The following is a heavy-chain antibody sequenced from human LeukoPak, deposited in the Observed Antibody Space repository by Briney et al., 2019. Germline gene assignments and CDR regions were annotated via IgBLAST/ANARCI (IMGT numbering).Heavy chain of an antibody. D-gene: IGHD2-15*01. CDR3: ARSTAVVVAASTKRNWFDP. J-gene: IGHJ5*02. CDR1: GGSFSGYY. V-gene: IGHV4-34*01. CDR2: INHSGST. Sequence: SETLSLTCAVYGGSFSGYYWSWIRQPPGKGLEWIGEINHSGSTNYNPSLKSRATISVDTSKNQFSLKLSSVTAADTAVYYCARSTAVVVAASTKRNWFDPWGQGTLVTVSS.